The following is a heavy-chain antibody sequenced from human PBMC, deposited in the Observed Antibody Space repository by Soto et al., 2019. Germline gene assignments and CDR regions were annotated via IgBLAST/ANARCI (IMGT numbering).Heavy chain of an antibody. Sequence: ASVKVSCKASGYTFTSYGISWVRQAPGQGLERMGWISAYNGNTNYAQKLQGRVTMTTDTSTSTAYMELRSLRSDDTAVYYCATHKDYYDSSGYHHWGQGTLVTVS. CDR3: ATHKDYYDSSGYHH. J-gene: IGHJ5*02. D-gene: IGHD3-22*01. CDR1: GYTFTSYG. V-gene: IGHV1-18*04. CDR2: ISAYNGNT.